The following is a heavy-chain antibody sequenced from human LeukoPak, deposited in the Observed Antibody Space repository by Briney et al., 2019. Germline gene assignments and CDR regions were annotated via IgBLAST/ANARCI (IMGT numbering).Heavy chain of an antibody. V-gene: IGHV4-38-2*02. J-gene: IGHJ4*02. CDR3: ARDPLEQWLVTDY. CDR1: GYSLSSGYY. D-gene: IGHD6-19*01. Sequence: PSETLSLTCTVSGYSLSSGYYWGWVRQPPGKGLEWIGSIYHSESPYYNPSLKSRVTISMDTSKNQFSLRLSSVTAADTAVYYCARDPLEQWLVTDYWGQGTLVTVSS. CDR2: IYHSESP.